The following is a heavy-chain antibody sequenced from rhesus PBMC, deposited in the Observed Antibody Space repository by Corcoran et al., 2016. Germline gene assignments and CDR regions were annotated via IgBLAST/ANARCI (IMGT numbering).Heavy chain of an antibody. CDR1: GFTFSDYY. Sequence: EVQLVESGGGLVQPGGSLRLSWAASGFTFSDYYMSWVRQAPGKGLEWVSSISSASSYIYYGDSVKGRFTISRDNAKHSLSLQMNSLKIEDTAVYYCTRGGSSIFDYWGQGVLVTVSS. CDR2: ISSASSYI. D-gene: IGHD4-29*01. CDR3: TRGGSSIFDY. J-gene: IGHJ4*01. V-gene: IGHV3S16*01.